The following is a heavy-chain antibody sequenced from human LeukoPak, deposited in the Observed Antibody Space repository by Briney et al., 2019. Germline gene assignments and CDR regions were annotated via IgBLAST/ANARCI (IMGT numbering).Heavy chain of an antibody. CDR3: ASLVIAAHGIYYYYYYMDV. D-gene: IGHD6-13*01. V-gene: IGHV4-39*07. CDR2: IYYSGST. J-gene: IGHJ6*03. CDR1: GGSISSSSYY. Sequence: PSETLSLTCTVSGGSISSSSYYWGWIRQPPGKGLEWIGSIYYSGSTYYNPSLKSRVTISVDTSKNQFSLKLSSVTAADTAVYYCASLVIAAHGIYYYYYYMDVWGKGTTVTVSS.